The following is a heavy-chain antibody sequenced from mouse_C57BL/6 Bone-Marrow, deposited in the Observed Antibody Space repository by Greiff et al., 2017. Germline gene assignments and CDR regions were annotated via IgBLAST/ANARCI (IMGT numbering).Heavy chain of an antibody. J-gene: IGHJ3*01. Sequence: QVQLKESGPELVKPGASVKISCKASGYTFTDYYINWVKQRPGQGLEWIGWIFPGSGSTYYNEKFKGKATLTVDKSSSTAYMLLSSLTSEDSAVYFCARPSPHRYYYGSSSWFAYWGQGTLVTVSA. D-gene: IGHD1-1*01. V-gene: IGHV1-75*01. CDR2: IFPGSGST. CDR3: ARPSPHRYYYGSSSWFAY. CDR1: GYTFTDYY.